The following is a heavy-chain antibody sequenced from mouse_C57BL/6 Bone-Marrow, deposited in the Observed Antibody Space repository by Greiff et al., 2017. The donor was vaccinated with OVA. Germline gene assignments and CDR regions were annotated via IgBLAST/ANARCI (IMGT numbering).Heavy chain of an antibody. CDR3: ARGGTTVVASFDY. D-gene: IGHD1-1*01. CDR1: GYTFTSYW. J-gene: IGHJ2*01. CDR2: IDPSDSYT. Sequence: QVQLQQPGAELVKPGASVKLSCKASGYTFTSYWMQWVKQRPGQGLEGIGEIDPSDSYTNYNQKFKGKATLTVDTSSSTAYMQLSSLTSEDSAVYYCARGGTTVVASFDYWGQGTTLTVSS. V-gene: IGHV1-50*01.